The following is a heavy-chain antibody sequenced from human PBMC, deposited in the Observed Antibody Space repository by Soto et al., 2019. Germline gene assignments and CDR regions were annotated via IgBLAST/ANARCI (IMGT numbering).Heavy chain of an antibody. J-gene: IGHJ3*02. CDR2: FDPEQGKI. CDR1: GYTLTELS. D-gene: IGHD3-10*01. V-gene: IGHV1-24*01. Sequence: QVQLVQSGAEVKKPGASVKVSGKVSGYTLTELSIHWVRQAPGKGLEWMGGFDPEQGKIIYAHKFLCRVSMTEDTSTDTAYMELSSLRSVDTALYYCATTYLVEAFDIWGQGTMVSVSS. CDR3: ATTYLVEAFDI.